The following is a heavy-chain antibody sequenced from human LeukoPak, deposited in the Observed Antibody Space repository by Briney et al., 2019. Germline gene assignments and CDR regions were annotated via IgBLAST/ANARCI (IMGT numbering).Heavy chain of an antibody. CDR1: GFIVSSKY. Sequence: PGGSLRLSCAASGFIVSSKYMSWVRQPPGKGLEWVSVIYSGGSTYYAASVEGRFTISRDNSKNTVYLQMNSLRVEDTAVYYCARAAPIDYCSQATLVTV. V-gene: IGHV3-53*01. J-gene: IGHJ4*01. CDR2: IYSGGST. CDR3: ARAAPIDY.